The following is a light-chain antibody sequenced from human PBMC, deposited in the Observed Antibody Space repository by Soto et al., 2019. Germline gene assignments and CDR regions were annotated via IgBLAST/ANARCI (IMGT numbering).Light chain of an antibody. CDR2: DVS. CDR3: SSYTSSSPYV. Sequence: QSALTQPASVSGSPGQSITISCTGTSSDVGGYNFVSWYQQHPGKAPKLMIYDVSYRPSGVSNRFSGSKSGNTASLTISGLQAEDGADYYCSSYTSSSPYVFGTGTKLTV. J-gene: IGLJ1*01. V-gene: IGLV2-14*01. CDR1: SSDVGGYNF.